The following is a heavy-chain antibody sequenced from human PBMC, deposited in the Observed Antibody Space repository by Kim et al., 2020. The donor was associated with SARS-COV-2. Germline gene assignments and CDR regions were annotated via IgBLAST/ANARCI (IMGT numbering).Heavy chain of an antibody. J-gene: IGHJ5*02. V-gene: IGHV4-4*02. CDR3: ARGVSSAWTLRAWFDP. CDR1: GGSISSSSS. CDR2: IDHSGDS. Sequence: SETLSLTCAVSGGSISSSSSWSWVRQPPGKGLEWIGEIDHSGDSSYNASLKSRVTISLDKSKNQFSLRLNSVTAADTAVYYCARGVSSAWTLRAWFDPWGQGTLVTVSS. D-gene: IGHD6-19*01.